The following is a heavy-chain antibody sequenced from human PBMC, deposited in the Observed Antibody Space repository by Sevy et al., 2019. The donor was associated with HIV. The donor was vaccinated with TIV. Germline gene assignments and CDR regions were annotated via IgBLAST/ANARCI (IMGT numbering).Heavy chain of an antibody. CDR3: AKDSPPVVPAGILLYLLDY. CDR1: GFTFSSYA. V-gene: IGHV3-23*01. Sequence: GGSLRLSCAASGFTFSSYAMSWVRQAPGKGLEWVSAISGSGGSTYYADSVKGRFTISRDNSKNTLYLQMNSLRAEDTAVYYCAKDSPPVVPAGILLYLLDYWGQGTLVTVSS. D-gene: IGHD2-2*01. J-gene: IGHJ4*02. CDR2: ISGSGGST.